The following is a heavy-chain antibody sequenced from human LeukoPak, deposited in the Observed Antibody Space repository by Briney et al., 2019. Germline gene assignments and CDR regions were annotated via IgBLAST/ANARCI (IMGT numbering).Heavy chain of an antibody. CDR1: GGSISSSNW. D-gene: IGHD6-19*01. Sequence: VKPSGTLSLTCAVSGGSISSSNWWSWVRQPPGKGLEWIGEIYHSGSTNYNPSLKSRVTMSVDKSKNQFSLKLSSVTAADTAVYYCARATRYSSGWYFVIDYWGQGTLVTVSS. CDR2: IYHSGST. J-gene: IGHJ4*02. CDR3: ARATRYSSGWYFVIDY. V-gene: IGHV4-4*02.